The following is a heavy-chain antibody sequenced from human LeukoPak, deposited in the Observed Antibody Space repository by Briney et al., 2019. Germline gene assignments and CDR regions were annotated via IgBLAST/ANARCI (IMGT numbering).Heavy chain of an antibody. J-gene: IGHJ4*02. CDR3: AVLRGNNY. Sequence: PGGSLRLSCAASGLTFSSYMLTWVRQAPGKGLEWVANIKQDGSENYYVDSVEGRFSISRDNAKNSLYLQMNSLRVEDTAVYYCAVLRGNNYWGQGTLVTVSS. V-gene: IGHV3-7*01. CDR1: GLTFSSYM. CDR2: IKQDGSEN. D-gene: IGHD3-10*01.